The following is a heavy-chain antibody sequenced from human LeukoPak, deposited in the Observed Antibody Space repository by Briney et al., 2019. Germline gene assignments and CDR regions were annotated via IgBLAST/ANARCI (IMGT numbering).Heavy chain of an antibody. V-gene: IGHV3-30*04. D-gene: IGHD6-13*01. CDR2: ISYDGSNK. CDR1: GFTFSSYA. CDR3: ARDFQQQLAYFDY. Sequence: SGGSLRLSCAASGFTFSSYAMHWVRQAPGKGLEWVAVISYDGSNKYYEDSVKGRFTISRDNSKNTLYLQMNSLRAEDTAVYYCARDFQQQLAYFDYWGQGTLVTVSS. J-gene: IGHJ4*02.